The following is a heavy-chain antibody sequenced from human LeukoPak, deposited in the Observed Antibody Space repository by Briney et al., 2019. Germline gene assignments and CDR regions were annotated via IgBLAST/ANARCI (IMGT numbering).Heavy chain of an antibody. CDR1: GGSFSGYY. D-gene: IGHD2-15*01. J-gene: IGHJ4*02. V-gene: IGHV4-34*01. CDR3: ARSPVAAIDY. Sequence: PSETLSLTCAVYGGSFSGYYWSWIRQPPGKGLEWIGEINHSGSTNYNPSLKSRVTISVDTSKNQFSLKLSSVTAADTAVYYCARSPVAAIDYWGQGTLVTVS. CDR2: INHSGST.